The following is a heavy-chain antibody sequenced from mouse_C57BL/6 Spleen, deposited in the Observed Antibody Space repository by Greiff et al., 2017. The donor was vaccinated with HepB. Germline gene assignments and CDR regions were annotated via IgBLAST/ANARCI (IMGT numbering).Heavy chain of an antibody. CDR1: GYAFSSYW. Sequence: VQLQQSGAELVKPGASVKISCKASGYAFSSYWMNWVKQRPGKGLEWIGQIYPGDGDTNYNRKFKGKATLTADKSSSPAYLQLSSLTSYASAVYFCARSGQLRLGDYWGQGTTLTVSS. CDR3: ARSGQLRLGDY. D-gene: IGHD3-2*02. J-gene: IGHJ2*01. CDR2: IYPGDGDT. V-gene: IGHV1-80*01.